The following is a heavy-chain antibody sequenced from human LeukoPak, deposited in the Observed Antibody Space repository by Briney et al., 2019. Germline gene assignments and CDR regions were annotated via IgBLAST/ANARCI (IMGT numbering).Heavy chain of an antibody. J-gene: IGHJ3*02. CDR3: AEREYDSSGGAFDI. CDR1: GYTFTGYY. CDR2: INPNSGGT. D-gene: IGHD3-22*01. Sequence: VASVKVSCKASGYTFTGYYMHWVRQAPGQGLAWMGWINPNSGGTNYAQKFQGRVTMTRDTSISTAYMELSRLRSDDTAVYYCAEREYDSSGGAFDIWGQGTMVTVSS. V-gene: IGHV1-2*02.